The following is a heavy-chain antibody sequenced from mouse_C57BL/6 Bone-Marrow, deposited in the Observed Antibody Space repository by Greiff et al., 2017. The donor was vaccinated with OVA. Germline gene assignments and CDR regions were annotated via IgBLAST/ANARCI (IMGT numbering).Heavy chain of an antibody. CDR2: IRSKSNNYAT. V-gene: IGHV10-1*01. Sequence: EVNVVESGGGLVQPKGSLKLSCAASGFSFNTYAMNWVRQAPGKGLEWVARIRSKSNNYATYYADSVKDRFTISRDDSESMLYRQMNNLKTEDTAMYYCVGTLYAMDYWGQGTSVTVSS. CDR3: VGTLYAMDY. CDR1: GFSFNTYA. D-gene: IGHD3-3*01. J-gene: IGHJ4*01.